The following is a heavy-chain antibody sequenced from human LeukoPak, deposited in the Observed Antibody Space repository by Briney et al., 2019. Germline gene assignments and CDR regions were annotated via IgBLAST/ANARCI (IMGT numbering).Heavy chain of an antibody. Sequence: GGSLRLSCAASGFTFDDYAMHWVRQAPGKGLEWVSGISWNSGSIGYADSVKGRFTISRDNAKNSLYLQMNSLGAEDTALYYCAKDFTAMALYYFDYWGQGTLVTVSS. CDR1: GFTFDDYA. J-gene: IGHJ4*02. V-gene: IGHV3-9*01. CDR3: AKDFTAMALYYFDY. D-gene: IGHD5-18*01. CDR2: ISWNSGSI.